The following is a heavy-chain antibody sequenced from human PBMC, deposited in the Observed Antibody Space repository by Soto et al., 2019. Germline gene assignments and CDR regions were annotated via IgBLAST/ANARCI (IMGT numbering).Heavy chain of an antibody. CDR2: ISTYSGNT. V-gene: IGHV1-18*01. CDR1: GYKFTTYG. CDR3: ARGLGTNGLDV. J-gene: IGHJ6*02. D-gene: IGHD3-16*01. Sequence: QIQLVQSGAEVKKPGASVNISCKASGYKFTTYGVTWGRQAPGHGLEWMGGISTYSGNTDYTQTFQDRVTMTTDTSTSTAYMEVRSLRSDDTAVYYCARGLGTNGLDVWGQGTTVTVSS.